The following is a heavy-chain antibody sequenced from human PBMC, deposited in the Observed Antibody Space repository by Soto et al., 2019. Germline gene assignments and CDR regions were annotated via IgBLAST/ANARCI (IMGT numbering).Heavy chain of an antibody. V-gene: IGHV1-2*02. CDR2: INPNSGGT. D-gene: IGHD3-10*01. CDR1: GYTFTGYY. Sequence: QVQLVQSGAEVKKPGASVKVSCKASGYTFTGYYMHWVRQAPGQGLEWMGWINPNSGGTNYAQKFQGRVTMTRDTSISTAYRERSRLRSDDTAVYYCARDLNGGITMVRGVPKRYYYYYGMDVWGQGTTVTVSS. CDR3: ARDLNGGITMVRGVPKRYYYYYGMDV. J-gene: IGHJ6*02.